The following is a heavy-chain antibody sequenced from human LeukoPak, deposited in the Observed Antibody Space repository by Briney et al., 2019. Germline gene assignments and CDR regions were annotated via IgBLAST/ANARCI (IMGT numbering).Heavy chain of an antibody. CDR1: GFTVSSNY. V-gene: IGHV3-53*01. CDR3: AAHSSSFGYYYYYMDV. D-gene: IGHD6-6*01. Sequence: GGSLRLSCAASGFTVSSNYMSWVRQAPGKGLEWVSVIYSGGSTYYADSVKGRFTISRDNSKNTLYLQMNSLRAEDTAVYYCAAHSSSFGYYYYYMDVWAKGPRSPSP. J-gene: IGHJ6*03. CDR2: IYSGGST.